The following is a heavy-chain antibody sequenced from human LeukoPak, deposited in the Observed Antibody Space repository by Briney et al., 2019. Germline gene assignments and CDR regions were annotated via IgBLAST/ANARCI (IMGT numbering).Heavy chain of an antibody. Sequence: SETLSLTCTVSGGSISSYYWSWTRQPPGKGLEWIGYIYYSGSTNYNPSLKSRVTISVDTSKNQFSLKLSSVTAADTAVYYCARGWVGDWFDPWGQGTLVTVSS. CDR3: ARGWVGDWFDP. J-gene: IGHJ5*02. V-gene: IGHV4-59*01. D-gene: IGHD1-26*01. CDR1: GGSISSYY. CDR2: IYYSGST.